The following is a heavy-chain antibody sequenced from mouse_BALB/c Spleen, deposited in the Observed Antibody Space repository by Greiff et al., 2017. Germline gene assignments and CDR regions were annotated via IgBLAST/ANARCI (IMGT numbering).Heavy chain of an antibody. D-gene: IGHD4-1*01. CDR3: AELGLAY. J-gene: IGHJ3*01. Sequence: EVKLLESGPGLVKPSQSLSLTCTVTGYSITSDYAWNWIRQFPGNKLEWMGYISYSGSTSYNPSLKSRISITRDTSKNQFFLQLNSVTTEDTATYYCAELGLAYWGQGTLVTVSA. CDR2: ISYSGST. V-gene: IGHV3-2*02. CDR1: GYSITSDYA.